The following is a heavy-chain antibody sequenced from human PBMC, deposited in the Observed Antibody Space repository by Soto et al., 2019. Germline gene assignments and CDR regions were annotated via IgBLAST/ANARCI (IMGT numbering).Heavy chain of an antibody. D-gene: IGHD6-19*01. CDR1: GFTFSNFA. CDR2: ISGSSDHT. Sequence: EVQLLESGGGLVQPGGSLRLSCAASGFTFSNFAMSWVRQAPGKGLEWVSAISGSSDHTFYADSVKGRFTISRDNSKXXXXXXXXXXXXEDTAVYYCAKATYSSGWRYYFDYWGQGTLVTVSS. V-gene: IGHV3-23*01. J-gene: IGHJ4*02. CDR3: AKATYSSGWRYYFDY.